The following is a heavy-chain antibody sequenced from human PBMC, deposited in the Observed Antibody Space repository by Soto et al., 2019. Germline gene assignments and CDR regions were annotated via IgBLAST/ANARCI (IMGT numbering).Heavy chain of an antibody. J-gene: IGHJ4*02. CDR2: IYNRLTS. CDR1: GVYGSSGSCY. CDR3: ARVPLRDSSSHYVDY. V-gene: IGHV4-61*01. Sequence: QVQMQESGPGLVRPSETLSLTCTVSGVYGSSGSCYWSWIRQPPGKGLEWIGLIYNRLTSKYNTSSKSRVTISVDTSKNQFSLKLSSVTAADTAVYFCARVPLRDSSSHYVDYWGQGALVTVSS. D-gene: IGHD6-6*01.